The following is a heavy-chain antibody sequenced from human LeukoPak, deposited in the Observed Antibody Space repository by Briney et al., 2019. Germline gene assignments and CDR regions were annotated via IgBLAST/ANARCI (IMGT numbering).Heavy chain of an antibody. D-gene: IGHD6-19*01. CDR2: ISGSGGST. CDR3: AKVEVSLSWVIAVAGTVDY. Sequence: GGSLRLSCAASGFTFSSYAMSWVRQAPGKGLEWVSAISGSGGSTYYADSVKGRFTISRDNSKNTLYLQMNSLRAEDTAVYYCAKVEVSLSWVIAVAGTVDYWGQGTLVTVSS. CDR1: GFTFSSYA. J-gene: IGHJ4*02. V-gene: IGHV3-23*01.